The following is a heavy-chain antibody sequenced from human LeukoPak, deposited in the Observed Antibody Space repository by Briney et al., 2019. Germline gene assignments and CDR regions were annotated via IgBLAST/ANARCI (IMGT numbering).Heavy chain of an antibody. V-gene: IGHV3-20*04. CDR3: ARDDGGNFNDAFDI. Sequence: GGSLRLSCAASGSTFDDYGMSWVRQAPGKGLEWVSGINWNGGSTGYADSVKGRFTISRDNAKNSLYLQMNSLRAEDTAVYYCARDDGGNFNDAFDIWGQGTMVTVSS. D-gene: IGHD4-23*01. CDR2: INWNGGST. CDR1: GSTFDDYG. J-gene: IGHJ3*02.